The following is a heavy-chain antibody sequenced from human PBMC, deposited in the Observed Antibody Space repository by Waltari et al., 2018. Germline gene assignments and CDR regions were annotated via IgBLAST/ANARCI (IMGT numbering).Heavy chain of an antibody. CDR2: INTKTGNP. J-gene: IGHJ4*02. V-gene: IGHV7-4-1*02. Sequence: VQLVESGGTLVQPGRSLRLSCAASGFNFDNYGMHWVRQAPGQGFGWMGGINTKTGNPTYAQGFRGRFVFSLDTSVSTASLQISSLKAEDTAVYYCARGIQLWGRGSWYFDNWGQGTLVTVSS. D-gene: IGHD3-16*01. CDR1: GFNFDNYG. CDR3: ARGIQLWGRGSWYFDN.